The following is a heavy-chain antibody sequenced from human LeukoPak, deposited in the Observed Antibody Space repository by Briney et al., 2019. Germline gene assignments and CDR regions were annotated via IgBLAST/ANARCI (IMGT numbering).Heavy chain of an antibody. D-gene: IGHD4-17*01. Sequence: GGSLRLSCAASGFTFSDYYMSWVRQAPGKGLEWLSYISHSGNTIRYADSVMGRFTISRDNAKNSLYLQLNSLRDDDTAVYYCARYRVTTNDYFDYWGQGTLVTVSS. CDR1: GFTFSDYY. CDR2: ISHSGNTI. J-gene: IGHJ4*02. V-gene: IGHV3-11*01. CDR3: ARYRVTTNDYFDY.